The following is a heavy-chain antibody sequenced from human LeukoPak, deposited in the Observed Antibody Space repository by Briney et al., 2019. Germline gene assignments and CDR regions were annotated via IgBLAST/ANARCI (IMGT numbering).Heavy chain of an antibody. J-gene: IGHJ4*02. CDR2: ISYDGSNK. Sequence: PGRSLRLSCAASGFIFSNYAMHWVRQAPGKGLEWVAVISYDGSNKYYADSVKGRFTISRDNSKNTLYLQMNSLRAEDTAVYYCARDRRDWNDEFDYWGQGTLVTVSS. CDR1: GFIFSNYA. V-gene: IGHV3-30*14. D-gene: IGHD1-1*01. CDR3: ARDRRDWNDEFDY.